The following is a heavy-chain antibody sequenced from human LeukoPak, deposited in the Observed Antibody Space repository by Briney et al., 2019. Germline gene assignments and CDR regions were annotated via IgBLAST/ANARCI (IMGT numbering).Heavy chain of an antibody. V-gene: IGHV1-18*01. CDR2: ISAYNGNT. CDR1: GYTFTSYG. J-gene: IGHJ4*02. D-gene: IGHD3-22*01. CDR3: ARVRTTHYYDSSGYSDYFDY. Sequence: ASVKVSCKASGYTFTSYGIGWVRQAPGQGLEWMGWISAYNGNTNYAQKLQGRVTMTTDTSTSTAYMELRSLRSDDTAVYYCARVRTTHYYDSSGYSDYFDYWGQGTLVTVSS.